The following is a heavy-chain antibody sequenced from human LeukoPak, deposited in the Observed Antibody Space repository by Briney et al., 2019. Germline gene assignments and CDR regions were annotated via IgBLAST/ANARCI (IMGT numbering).Heavy chain of an antibody. V-gene: IGHV3-23*01. CDR2: ICGSGGST. D-gene: IGHD6-19*01. J-gene: IGHJ4*02. Sequence: PGGSLRLSCAASGFTFSSYAMSWVRQAPGKGLEWVSAICGSGGSTYYADSVKGRFTISRDNSKNTLYLQMNSLRAEDTAVYYCANWDERIDGSGWYGGYYFDYWGQGTLVTVSS. CDR1: GFTFSSYA. CDR3: ANWDERIDGSGWYGGYYFDY.